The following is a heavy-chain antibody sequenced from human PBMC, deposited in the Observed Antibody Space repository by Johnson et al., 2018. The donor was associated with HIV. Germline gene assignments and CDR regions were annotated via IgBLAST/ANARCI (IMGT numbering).Heavy chain of an antibody. Sequence: VQLVESGGGLVQPGGSLRLSCAASGFTFSSYAMSWVRQAPGKGLEWVSAISGSGGSTYYADSVKGRFTISRDNSKNTLYLQMNSLRAEDTAVYYCAKEYCGGDCYPSPDAFDIWGQGTMVTVSS. D-gene: IGHD2-21*01. V-gene: IGHV3-23*04. CDR1: GFTFSSYA. CDR2: ISGSGGST. J-gene: IGHJ3*02. CDR3: AKEYCGGDCYPSPDAFDI.